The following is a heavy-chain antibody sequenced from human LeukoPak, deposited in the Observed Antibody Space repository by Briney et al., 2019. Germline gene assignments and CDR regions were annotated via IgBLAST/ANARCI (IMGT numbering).Heavy chain of an antibody. CDR1: GFTFSSYA. CDR3: AKGCTSCYMRS. CDR2: ISGSGGST. D-gene: IGHD2-2*02. Sequence: GGSLRLSCAASGFTFSSYAMSWVRQAPGKGLEWVSAISGSGGSTYYADSVKGRFTVSRDNSKNTLYLQMNSLRAEDTAVYYCAKGCTSCYMRSWGQGTLVTVSS. V-gene: IGHV3-23*01. J-gene: IGHJ5*02.